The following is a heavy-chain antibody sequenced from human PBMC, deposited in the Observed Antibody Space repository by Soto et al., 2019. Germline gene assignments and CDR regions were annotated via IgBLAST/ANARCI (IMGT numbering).Heavy chain of an antibody. J-gene: IGHJ4*02. CDR1: GFTFSSYA. D-gene: IGHD2-15*01. CDR2: SSGNGADT. Sequence: GGSLRLSCAASGFTFSSYALSCVRQAPGKGLEWFSASSGNGADTSYADSVRGRFTISRDNSKDTLFLQMNSLRADDTAVYYCAKSSVPVVVVAADYRGQGTLVTVSS. V-gene: IGHV3-23*01. CDR3: AKSSVPVVVVAADY.